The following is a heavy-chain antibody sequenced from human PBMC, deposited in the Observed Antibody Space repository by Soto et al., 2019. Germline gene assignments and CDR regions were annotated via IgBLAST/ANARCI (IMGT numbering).Heavy chain of an antibody. D-gene: IGHD2-2*01. CDR1: GFTFNDNA. J-gene: IGHJ4*02. Sequence: GGSLGLSCSASGFTFNDNAMHWVRQAPGKGLEYVSVISSNGDNTYYADSVKGRFTVSRDNSKNTLYLQMSSLRAEDTAVYYCVKVAYCSNINCYRHFDYWGQGTLVTVSS. V-gene: IGHV3-64D*06. CDR2: ISSNGDNT. CDR3: VKVAYCSNINCYRHFDY.